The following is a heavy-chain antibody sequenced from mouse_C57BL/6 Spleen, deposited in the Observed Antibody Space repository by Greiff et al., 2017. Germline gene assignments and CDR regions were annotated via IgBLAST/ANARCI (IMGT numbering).Heavy chain of an antibody. CDR1: GYTFTGYW. J-gene: IGHJ3*01. V-gene: IGHV1-9*01. CDR3: ARQRLKEISFAY. Sequence: QVQLQQSGAELMKPGASVKLSCKATGYTFTGYWIAWVKQRPGHGLEWIGEILPGSGSTNYNEKFKGKATFTADTSSNPSSMPLSSLPTTDSAIYYCARQRLKEISFAYWGQGTLVTVSA. CDR2: ILPGSGST. D-gene: IGHD1-3*01.